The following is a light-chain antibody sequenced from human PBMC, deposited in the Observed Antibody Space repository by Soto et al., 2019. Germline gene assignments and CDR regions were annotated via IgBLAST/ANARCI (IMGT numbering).Light chain of an antibody. J-gene: IGKJ4*01. CDR2: GAS. Sequence: EVVLTQSPGTLSLSPGERATLSCRASPSVSSRYLTWYQQKPGQAPRLLIYGASSRATGIPDRFSGSGSGTEFILTIPRLEPEDFAGYYCQHYGSSTQVTFGGGTKVEIK. CDR3: QHYGSSTQVT. CDR1: PSVSSRY. V-gene: IGKV3-20*01.